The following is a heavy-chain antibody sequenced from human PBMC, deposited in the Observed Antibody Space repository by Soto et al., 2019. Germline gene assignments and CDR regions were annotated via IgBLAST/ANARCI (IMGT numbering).Heavy chain of an antibody. CDR2: TSYDGDNE. D-gene: IGHD1-1*01. CDR1: GFTFSDYA. Sequence: GGSLRLSCAASGFTFSDYAMHWVRQAPGKGLEWVALTSYDGDNEYYTDSVKGRFTISRDNSKNTLFLQMNSPRPEDTAVYYCAKDKGVFNWATSYFDYWGQGALVTVS. V-gene: IGHV3-30*18. J-gene: IGHJ4*02. CDR3: AKDKGVFNWATSYFDY.